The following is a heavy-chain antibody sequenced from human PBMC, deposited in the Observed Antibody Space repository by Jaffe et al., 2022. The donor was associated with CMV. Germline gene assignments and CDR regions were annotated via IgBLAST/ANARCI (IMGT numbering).Heavy chain of an antibody. J-gene: IGHJ4*02. CDR2: IWTDGSTK. CDR1: GFTFSSYG. CDR3: AREETKLDY. V-gene: IGHV3-33*08. Sequence: VQLVESGGGVVQPGRSLRLSCAASGFTFSSYGMHWVRQAPGKGLEWVAVIWTDGSTKYYADSVKGRFTISRDNSQNTLYVQMNSLRPEDTAVYYCAREETKLDYWGQGTLVTVSS.